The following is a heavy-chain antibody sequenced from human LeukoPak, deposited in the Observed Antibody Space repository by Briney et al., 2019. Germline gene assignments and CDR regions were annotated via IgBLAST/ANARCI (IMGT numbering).Heavy chain of an antibody. CDR3: AREGWDSGSLNAFDI. CDR2: IYYSGST. D-gene: IGHD1-26*01. CDR1: GGSISSGGYY. J-gene: IGHJ3*02. Sequence: SETLSLTCTVSGGSISSGGYYWSWIRQHPGKGLEWIGYIYYSGSTYYNPSLKSRVTISVDTSKNQFSLKLSSVTAADTAVYYCAREGWDSGSLNAFDIWGQGTMVTVSS. V-gene: IGHV4-31*03.